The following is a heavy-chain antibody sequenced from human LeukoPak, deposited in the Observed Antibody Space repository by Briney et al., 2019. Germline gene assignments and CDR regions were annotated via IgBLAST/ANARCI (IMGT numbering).Heavy chain of an antibody. Sequence: GGFLRLSCAASGFTFSSYAMSWVRQAPGKGLEWLSYISSSSRTIYYADSVKGRFTISRDNAKNSLYLQMNSLRAEDTAVYYCASDPGGVWGQGTTVTVSS. CDR3: ASDPGGV. CDR1: GFTFSSYA. D-gene: IGHD3-10*01. CDR2: ISSSSRTI. V-gene: IGHV3-48*01. J-gene: IGHJ6*02.